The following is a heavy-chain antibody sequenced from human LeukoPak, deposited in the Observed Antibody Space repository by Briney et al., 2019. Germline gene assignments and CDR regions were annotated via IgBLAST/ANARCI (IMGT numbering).Heavy chain of an antibody. Sequence: GGSLRLSCTASGFSFGDYAMSWVRQAPGKGLEWVSVIYSGGSTYYADSVKGRFTISRDNSKNTLYLQMNSLRAEDTAVYYCARDGGGGAFDIWGQGTMVTVSS. CDR1: GFSFGDYA. CDR3: ARDGGGGAFDI. J-gene: IGHJ3*02. D-gene: IGHD3-16*01. CDR2: IYSGGST. V-gene: IGHV3-53*01.